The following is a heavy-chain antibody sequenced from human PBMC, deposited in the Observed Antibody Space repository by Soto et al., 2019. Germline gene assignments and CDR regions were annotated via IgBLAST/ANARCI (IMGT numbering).Heavy chain of an antibody. CDR3: ARQMVVVPAAIPWYFDL. J-gene: IGHJ2*01. CDR1: GGSISSYY. D-gene: IGHD2-2*01. V-gene: IGHV4-59*08. CDR2: IYYSGST. Sequence: QVQLQESGPGLVKPSETLSLTCTVSGGSISSYYWSWIRQPPGKGLEWIGYIYYSGSTNYNPSLKSRVTIAVDTTKNQFSLKLSSVTAADTAVYYCARQMVVVPAAIPWYFDLWGRGTLVTVSS.